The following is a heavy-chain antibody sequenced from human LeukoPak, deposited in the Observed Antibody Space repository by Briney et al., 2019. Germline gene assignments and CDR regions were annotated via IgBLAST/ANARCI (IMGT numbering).Heavy chain of an antibody. Sequence: GGSLRLSCAASGFTFSNYEMNWVRHAPGKGLEWVSYISSHGLTRYYADSVKGRFTISRDDAKNSLYLQMNSLRAEDTAVYYCARVVARLYYFDYWGQGTLVTVSS. CDR1: GFTFSNYE. J-gene: IGHJ4*02. CDR3: ARVVARLYYFDY. V-gene: IGHV3-48*03. CDR2: ISSHGLTR.